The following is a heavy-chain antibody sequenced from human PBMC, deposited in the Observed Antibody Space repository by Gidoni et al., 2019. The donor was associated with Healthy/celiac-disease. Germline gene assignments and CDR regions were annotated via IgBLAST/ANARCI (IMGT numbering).Heavy chain of an antibody. CDR2: ISGSVGST. Sequence: EVQLLEAGGGLIQPGGSLRRSCAAYGFNFSSYAMTWVRQTPGEGLGWVSAISGSVGSTYYADSVKGWFTISRDNSKNTLYLQMNSLRAEDTAVYYCAKVPGEYYYDSSGYYYFDYWGQGTLVTVSS. CDR3: AKVPGEYYYDSSGYYYFDY. V-gene: IGHV3-23*01. D-gene: IGHD3-22*01. CDR1: GFNFSSYA. J-gene: IGHJ4*02.